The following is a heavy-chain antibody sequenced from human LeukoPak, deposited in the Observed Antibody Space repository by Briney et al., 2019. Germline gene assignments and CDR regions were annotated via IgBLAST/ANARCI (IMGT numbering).Heavy chain of an antibody. Sequence: ASVKVSCKASGYSFTNTYMHWVRQAPGQGLEWMGILNPKDGSTDSAQRFQGRFTMTSDTSTSTVYMELSSLRSEDTAVYYCARGHCGGGCYEGQWGQGSLVIVSS. CDR1: GYSFTNTY. D-gene: IGHD2-21*02. V-gene: IGHV1-46*01. J-gene: IGHJ4*02. CDR3: ARGHCGGGCYEGQ. CDR2: LNPKDGST.